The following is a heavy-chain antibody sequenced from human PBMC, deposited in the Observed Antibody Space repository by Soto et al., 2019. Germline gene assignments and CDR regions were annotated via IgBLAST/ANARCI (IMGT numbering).Heavy chain of an antibody. CDR3: ATSIAYSSGWGRGGIYYYYCYMDV. CDR2: ISNSGDSI. J-gene: IGHJ6*03. D-gene: IGHD6-19*01. V-gene: IGHV3-11*01. CDR1: GFTFSGYY. Sequence: GSLRLSCAASGFTFSGYYMSWIRQAPGKGLEWVSYISNSGDSIFYADSVKGRFTISRDNAENSLYLHMNSLTAEDTAVYYCATSIAYSSGWGRGGIYYYYCYMDVWGKGTTVTVSS.